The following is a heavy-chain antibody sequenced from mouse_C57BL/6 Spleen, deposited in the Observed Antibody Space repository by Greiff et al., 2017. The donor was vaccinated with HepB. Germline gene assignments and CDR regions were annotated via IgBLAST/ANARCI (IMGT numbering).Heavy chain of an antibody. Sequence: EVQLQQSGPELVKPGASVKISCKASGYTFTDYYMNWVKQSHGKSLEWIGDINPNNGGTSYNQKFKGKATLTVDKSSSTAYMELRSLPSEDSAVYYCARDYGSSYDAMDYWGQGTSVTVSS. V-gene: IGHV1-26*01. D-gene: IGHD1-1*01. CDR2: INPNNGGT. J-gene: IGHJ4*01. CDR3: ARDYGSSYDAMDY. CDR1: GYTFTDYY.